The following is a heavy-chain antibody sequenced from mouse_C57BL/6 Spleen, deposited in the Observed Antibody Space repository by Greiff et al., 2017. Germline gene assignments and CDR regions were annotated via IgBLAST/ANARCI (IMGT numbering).Heavy chain of an antibody. J-gene: IGHJ3*01. CDR2: IYPGDGDT. Sequence: VQLQQSGPELVKPGASVKISCKASGYAFSSSWMNWVKQRPGKGLEWIGRIYPGDGDTNYNGKFKGKATLTADKSSSTAYMQLSSLTSEDSAVYFCARHEEDYGSWFAYWGQGTLVTVSA. D-gene: IGHD2-2*01. CDR1: GYAFSSSW. V-gene: IGHV1-82*01. CDR3: ARHEEDYGSWFAY.